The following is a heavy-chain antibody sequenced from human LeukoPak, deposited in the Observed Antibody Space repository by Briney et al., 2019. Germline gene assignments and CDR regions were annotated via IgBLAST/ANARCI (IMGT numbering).Heavy chain of an antibody. CDR3: ARDRRGYFDY. CDR1: GFTFSDYY. V-gene: IGHV3-11*04. Sequence: GGSLRLSCAASGFTFSDYYMSWLRQAPGKGLDWFSYISSSRSTLYYPDSVHGRFTISRDNPKNSLYLQMNSLRAEDTAVYYCARDRRGYFDYWGQGTLVTVSS. J-gene: IGHJ4*02. CDR2: ISSSRSTL.